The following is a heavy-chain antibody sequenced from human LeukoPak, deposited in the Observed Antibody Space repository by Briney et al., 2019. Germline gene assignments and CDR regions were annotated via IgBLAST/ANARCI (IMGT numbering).Heavy chain of an antibody. CDR2: TVSEIDGGTT. CDR1: GFTFTNAW. CDR3: TTDEDWNYARKDV. D-gene: IGHD1-7*01. V-gene: IGHV3-15*04. Sequence: GGSLRRSCAASGFTFTNAWMNWVRQVPGKGLEWVGQTVSEIDGGTTDYAAPVKGRFTISRDDSKSTLYLQMNSLKIEDTAVYYCTTDEDWNYARKDVWGQGATVIVSS. J-gene: IGHJ6*02.